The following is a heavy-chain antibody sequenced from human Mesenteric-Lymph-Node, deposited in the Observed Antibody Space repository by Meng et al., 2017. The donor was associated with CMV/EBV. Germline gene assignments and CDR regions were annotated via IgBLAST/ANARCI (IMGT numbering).Heavy chain of an antibody. CDR2: ISYDGSDK. D-gene: IGHD1-26*01. CDR3: ARKRWNAGTTTYYYYGMDV. V-gene: IGHV3-30*03. J-gene: IGHJ6*02. Sequence: GGSLRLSCAASGFTFSSFGVHWVRQAPGKGLEWVAVISYDGSDKYYADSVKGRFTISRDNSKNTLYLQMNSLGAEDTAVYHCARKRWNAGTTTYYYYGMDVWGQGATVTVSS. CDR1: GFTFSSFG.